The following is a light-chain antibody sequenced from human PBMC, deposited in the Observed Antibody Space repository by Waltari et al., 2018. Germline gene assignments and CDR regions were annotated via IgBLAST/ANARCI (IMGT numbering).Light chain of an antibody. CDR1: QGIGSW. Sequence: DIQMTQSPATLSASVGDRVTLTCRASQGIGSWLAWYQQRPGEAPKILIDKASSLQSGVPSRFRGSGSETEFTLTISSLQPEDFATYYCQQYYSYWTFGQGTRVEMK. J-gene: IGKJ1*01. CDR3: QQYYSYWT. CDR2: KAS. V-gene: IGKV1-5*03.